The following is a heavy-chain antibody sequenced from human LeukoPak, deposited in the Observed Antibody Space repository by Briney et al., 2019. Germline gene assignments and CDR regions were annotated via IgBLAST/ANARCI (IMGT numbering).Heavy chain of an antibody. CDR2: IWYDGSNK. CDR1: GFTFSSYG. V-gene: IGHV3-33*06. Sequence: PGRSLRLSCAASGFTFSSYGMHWVRQAPGKGLEWVAVIWYDGSNKYYADSVKGRFTISRDNSKNTLYLQMNSLRAEDTAVYYCAKDLTYYYDSSGYYSGGFDYWGQGTLATVSS. D-gene: IGHD3-22*01. CDR3: AKDLTYYYDSSGYYSGGFDY. J-gene: IGHJ4*02.